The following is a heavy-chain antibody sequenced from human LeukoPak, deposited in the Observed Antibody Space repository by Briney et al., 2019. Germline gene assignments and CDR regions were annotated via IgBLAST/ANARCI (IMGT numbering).Heavy chain of an antibody. D-gene: IGHD2-8*01. CDR2: ISSSSSYI. V-gene: IGHV3-21*01. J-gene: IGHJ4*02. CDR3: ARDRDDIVLMVYAMDY. CDR1: GFTFSSYS. Sequence: GGSLRLSCAASGFTFSSYSMNWVRQAPGKGLEWVSSISSSSSYIYYADSVKGRFTISRDNAKNSLYLQMNSLRAEDTAVYYCARDRDDIVLMVYAMDYWGQGTLVTVSS.